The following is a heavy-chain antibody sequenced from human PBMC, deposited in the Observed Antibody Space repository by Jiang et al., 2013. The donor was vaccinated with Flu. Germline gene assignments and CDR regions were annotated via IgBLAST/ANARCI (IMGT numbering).Heavy chain of an antibody. Sequence: CAASGFTFSGSAMHWVRQASGKGLEWVGRIRSKANSYATAYAASVKGRFTISRDDSKNTAYLQMNSLKTEDTAVYYCTRHGYYDSSGNNWGQGTLVTVSS. V-gene: IGHV3-73*01. CDR1: GFTFSGSA. J-gene: IGHJ4*02. D-gene: IGHD3-22*01. CDR2: IRSKANSYAT. CDR3: TRHGYYDSSGNN.